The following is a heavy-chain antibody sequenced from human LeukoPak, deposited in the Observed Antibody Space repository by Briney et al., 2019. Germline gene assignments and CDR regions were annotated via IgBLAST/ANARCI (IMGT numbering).Heavy chain of an antibody. J-gene: IGHJ4*02. CDR2: ISGSGDDT. V-gene: IGHV3-11*06. D-gene: IGHD1-1*01. CDR1: GFTFTDSY. Sequence: SCKASGFTFTDSYMTWVRQAPGKGLEWLSYISGSGDDTNYADSVRGRFTISRDNAKNSLYLQMNSLRVEDTAVYYCARDPRTVRIWGQGTLVTVSS. CDR3: ARDPRTVRI.